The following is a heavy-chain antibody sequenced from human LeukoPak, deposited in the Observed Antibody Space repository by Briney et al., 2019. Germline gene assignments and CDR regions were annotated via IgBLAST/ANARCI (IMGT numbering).Heavy chain of an antibody. D-gene: IGHD1-26*01. V-gene: IGHV4-34*01. CDR1: AGSPTGFY. CDR3: AREIVGVNFDY. Sequence: SETLSPTSALYAGSPTGFYWRWIRPPAGKGMEWIGEINHSGSTNYNPSLKSRVTISVCTSRNQFSLKLSSVTAADTAVYYCAREIVGVNFDYGRQATLVTVSS. J-gene: IGHJ4*02. CDR2: INHSGST.